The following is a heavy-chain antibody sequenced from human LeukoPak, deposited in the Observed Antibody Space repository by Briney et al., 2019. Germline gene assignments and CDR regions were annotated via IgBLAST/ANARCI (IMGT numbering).Heavy chain of an antibody. CDR2: ISYDGSNK. CDR1: GFTFSSYA. J-gene: IGHJ3*02. Sequence: GGSLRLSCAASGFTFSSYAMHWVRQAPGKGLEWVAVISYDGSNKYYADSVKGRFTISRDNSKNTLYLQMNSLRAEDTAIYYCAKVSYQVARRGTAMVMGAFDIWGQGTMVTVSS. CDR3: AKVSYQVARRGTAMVMGAFDI. D-gene: IGHD5-18*01. V-gene: IGHV3-30-3*01.